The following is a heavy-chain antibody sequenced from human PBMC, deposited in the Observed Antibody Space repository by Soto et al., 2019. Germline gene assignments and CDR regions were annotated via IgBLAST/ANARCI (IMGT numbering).Heavy chain of an antibody. CDR2: ITDNGGST. CDR1: GFTFSGDG. D-gene: IGHD4-17*01. V-gene: IGHV3-23*01. Sequence: RLSCAASGFTFSGDGMSWVRQAPGKGLEWVSLITDNGGSTYYADSVKGRFTISRDNTKNTLFLQMNSLRAEDTAVYYCAKERATTTAFDYWGQGALVTVSA. J-gene: IGHJ4*02. CDR3: AKERATTTAFDY.